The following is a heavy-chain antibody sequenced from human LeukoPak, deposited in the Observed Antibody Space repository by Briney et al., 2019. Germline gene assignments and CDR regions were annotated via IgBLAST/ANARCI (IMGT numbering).Heavy chain of an antibody. Sequence: QPGRSLRLSCTTSGFTFGDHAMSWVRQAPGKGLEWVGFIRSKSYGGTTEYAASVKGRFTISRDDSKSIAYLQMDSLKTDDTAMYYCTRGPTHQWLYYGMDVWGQGTTVTVSS. D-gene: IGHD5-24*01. J-gene: IGHJ6*02. CDR1: GFTFGDHA. CDR3: TRGPTHQWLYYGMDV. CDR2: IRSKSYGGTT. V-gene: IGHV3-49*04.